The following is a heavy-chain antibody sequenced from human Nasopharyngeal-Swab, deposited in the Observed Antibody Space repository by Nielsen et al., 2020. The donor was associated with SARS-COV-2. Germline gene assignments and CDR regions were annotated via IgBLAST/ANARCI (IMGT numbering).Heavy chain of an antibody. J-gene: IGHJ4*02. CDR1: GFTLSSYS. V-gene: IGHV3-21*01. Sequence: GESLKISCAASGFTLSSYSMNWVRQAPGKGLEWVSSISSSSSYIYYADSVKGRFTISRDNAKNSLYLQMNSLRAEDTAVYYCARDRHYYDTSGYYLGGFDYWGQGTLVTVSS. CDR3: ARDRHYYDTSGYYLGGFDY. CDR2: ISSSSSYI. D-gene: IGHD3-22*01.